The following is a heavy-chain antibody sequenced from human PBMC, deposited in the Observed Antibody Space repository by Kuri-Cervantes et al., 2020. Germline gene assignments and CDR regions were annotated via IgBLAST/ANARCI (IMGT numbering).Heavy chain of an antibody. Sequence: GGSLRLSGAASGFTFSSYAMHWVRQAPGKGLEYVSAISSNGGITYYADSVKGRFTISRDNSKNTLYLQMGSLRAEDMAVYYCARARGWYEYWYFDLWGRGTLVTVSS. CDR3: ARARGWYEYWYFDL. CDR1: GFTFSSYA. V-gene: IGHV3-64*02. CDR2: ISSNGGIT. J-gene: IGHJ2*01. D-gene: IGHD6-19*01.